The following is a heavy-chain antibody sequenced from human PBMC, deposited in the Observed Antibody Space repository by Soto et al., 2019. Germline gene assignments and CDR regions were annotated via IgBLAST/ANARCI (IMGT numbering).Heavy chain of an antibody. D-gene: IGHD5-18*01. CDR2: ISAYNDDT. V-gene: IGHV1-18*01. J-gene: IGHJ6*02. CDR3: ARDGFYAGSGRYSYGYSPPRYSAMDV. Sequence: QVQLVQSGTEVKKPGASVKVSCKTSGYTFTNYGISWVRQAPGQGLEWMGWISAYNDDTKYAQKVQGRVTMTTDTYTRTAYMELRSLRSDDPAIYYCARDGFYAGSGRYSYGYSPPRYSAMDVWGQGTTVTVS. CDR1: GYTFTNYG.